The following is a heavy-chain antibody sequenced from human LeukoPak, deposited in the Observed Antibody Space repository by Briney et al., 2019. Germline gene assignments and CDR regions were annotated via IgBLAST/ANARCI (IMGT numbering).Heavy chain of an antibody. CDR2: IYHSGST. CDR1: GGSISSGGYS. V-gene: IGHV4-30-2*01. CDR3: ARGRKVRGVIRYNWFDP. D-gene: IGHD3-10*01. J-gene: IGHJ5*02. Sequence: SQTLSLTCAVSGGSISSGGYSWSWIRQPPGKGLEWIGYIYHSGSTYYNPSLKSRVTISVDTSKNQFSLKLSSVTAADTAVYYCARGRKVRGVIRYNWFDPWGQGTLVTVSS.